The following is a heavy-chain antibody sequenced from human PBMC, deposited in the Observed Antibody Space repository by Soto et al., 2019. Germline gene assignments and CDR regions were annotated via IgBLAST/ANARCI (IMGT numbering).Heavy chain of an antibody. Sequence: SVKVSCKASGGTFSSYAISWVRQSPGQGLEWMGGIIPIFGTANYAQKFQGRVTITADESTSTAYMELSSLRSEDTAVYYCARGPSYCGGDCYLDYWGQGTLVTVSS. J-gene: IGHJ4*02. D-gene: IGHD2-21*02. CDR2: IIPIFGTA. V-gene: IGHV1-69*13. CDR1: GGTFSSYA. CDR3: ARGPSYCGGDCYLDY.